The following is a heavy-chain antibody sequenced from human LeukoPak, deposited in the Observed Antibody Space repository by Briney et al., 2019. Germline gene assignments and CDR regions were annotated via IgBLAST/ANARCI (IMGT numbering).Heavy chain of an antibody. D-gene: IGHD3-3*01. CDR2: IYYSGST. J-gene: IGHJ3*02. Sequence: SETLSLTCTVSGGSISSYYWSWIRQPPGKGLEWIGYIYYSGSTNYNPSLKSRVTISVDTSKNQFSLKLSSVTAADTAVYYCARDAGVDAFDIWGQGTMVTVSS. CDR3: ARDAGVDAFDI. CDR1: GGSISSYY. V-gene: IGHV4-59*01.